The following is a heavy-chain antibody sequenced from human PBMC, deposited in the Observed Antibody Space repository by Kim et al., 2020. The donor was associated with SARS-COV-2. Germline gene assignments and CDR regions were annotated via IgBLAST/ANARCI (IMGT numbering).Heavy chain of an antibody. J-gene: IGHJ5*02. CDR1: GGTFSSYA. Sequence: SVKVSCKASGGTFSSYAISWVRQAPGQGLEWMGGIIPIFGTANYAQKFQGRVTITADESTSTAYMELSSLRSEDTAVYYCARGLAGSTVVTYWFDPWGQGTLVTVSS. CDR2: IIPIFGTA. CDR3: ARGLAGSTVVTYWFDP. D-gene: IGHD4-17*01. V-gene: IGHV1-69*13.